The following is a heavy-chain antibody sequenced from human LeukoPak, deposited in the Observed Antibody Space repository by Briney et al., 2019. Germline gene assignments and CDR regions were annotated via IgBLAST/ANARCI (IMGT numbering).Heavy chain of an antibody. V-gene: IGHV3-23*01. CDR3: ATGGPDIVVVPAAIGGDY. CDR1: GFTFSSYA. D-gene: IGHD2-2*01. CDR2: ISGSGGST. Sequence: GGSLRLSCAASGFTFSSYAMSWVRQAPGKGLEWVSAISGSGGSTYYADSVKGRFTISRDNSKNTLYLQMSSLRAEDTAVYYCATGGPDIVVVPAAIGGDYWGQGTLVTVSS. J-gene: IGHJ4*02.